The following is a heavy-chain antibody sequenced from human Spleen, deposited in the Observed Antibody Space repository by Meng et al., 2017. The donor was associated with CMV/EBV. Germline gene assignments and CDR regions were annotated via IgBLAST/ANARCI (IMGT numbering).Heavy chain of an antibody. D-gene: IGHD6-19*01. Sequence: GGSLRLSCTASGFTFKSYAMTWVRQAPGKGLEWISLISDSGDSPYYADSVKGRFTISRDNSKNMVYLQMKSLRADDTARYYCARDPPRLLAVAGTLGYWGQGTLVTVSS. CDR3: ARDPPRLLAVAGTLGY. V-gene: IGHV3-23*01. J-gene: IGHJ4*02. CDR2: ISDSGDSP. CDR1: GFTFKSYA.